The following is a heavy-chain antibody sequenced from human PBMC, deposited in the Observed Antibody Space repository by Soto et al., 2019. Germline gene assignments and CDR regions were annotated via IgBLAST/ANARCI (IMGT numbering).Heavy chain of an antibody. Sequence: PSETLSLTCAVSGGSISSSNWWSWVRQPPGKGLEWIGEIYHSGSTNYNPSLKSRVTISVDKSKNQFSLKRSSVTAADTAVYYCARKSYSNYDYYYYGMDVWGQGTTVTVSS. CDR1: GGSISSSNW. J-gene: IGHJ6*02. D-gene: IGHD4-4*01. CDR3: ARKSYSNYDYYYYGMDV. CDR2: IYHSGST. V-gene: IGHV4-4*02.